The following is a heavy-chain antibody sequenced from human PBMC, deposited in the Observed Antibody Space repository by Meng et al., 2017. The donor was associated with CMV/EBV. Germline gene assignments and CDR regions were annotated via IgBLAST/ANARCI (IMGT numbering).Heavy chain of an antibody. J-gene: IGHJ4*02. V-gene: IGHV1-46*01. CDR2: INPSGGSA. Sequence: ASVKVSCKASGLAFSDYYMHWVRQAPGQGLEWMGIINPSGGSARYAQKFQGRVTMTRDTSTSTAYMELSSLRSEDTAVYYCARDSGGGVLWYWGRGTLVTVSS. CDR3: ARDSGGGVLWY. CDR1: GLAFSDYY. D-gene: IGHD3-16*01.